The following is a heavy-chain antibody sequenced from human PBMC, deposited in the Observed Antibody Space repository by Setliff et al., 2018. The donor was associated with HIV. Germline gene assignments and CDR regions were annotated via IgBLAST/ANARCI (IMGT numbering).Heavy chain of an antibody. V-gene: IGHV3-48*03. D-gene: IGHD3-9*01. CDR2: ISPSGSSK. CDR1: GFTFSFYE. J-gene: IGHJ4*02. Sequence: GGSLRLSCTASGFTFSFYEMNWVRQAPGKGLEWVSYISPSGSSKYYADSVKGRSSISRDNAKNSLSLQMDSLRAEDTAVYYCVRDGLGEGETKLDYWGREPWSPSPQ. CDR3: VRDGLGEGETKLDY.